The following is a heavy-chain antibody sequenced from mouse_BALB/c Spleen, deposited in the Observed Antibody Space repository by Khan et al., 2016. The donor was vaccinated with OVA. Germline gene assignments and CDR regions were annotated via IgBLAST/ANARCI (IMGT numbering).Heavy chain of an antibody. CDR2: IDPPNGNT. J-gene: IGHJ2*01. V-gene: IGHV14-3*02. CDR1: GLNIKDTY. CDR3: ARMARK. Sequence: EVQLQQSGAELVKSGATVKLSCTASGLNIKDTYLHWLKQWPEQGLEWIGRIDPPNGNTKYDPKFQGKATITTDTSYNTSYQQISSLTAEYAAVYYCARMARKWGQETTLTVSA.